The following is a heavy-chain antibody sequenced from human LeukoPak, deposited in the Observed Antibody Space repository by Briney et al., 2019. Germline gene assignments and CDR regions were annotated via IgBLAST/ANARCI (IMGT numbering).Heavy chain of an antibody. Sequence: GGSLRLSCAASGFTFSSYKMNWVRQAPGKGLEWVSYISSSGSTIYYADSVKGRFTISRDNAKNSLYLQMNSLRAEDTAVYYCAVGQWLVGNYWGQGTLVTVSS. CDR3: AVGQWLVGNY. CDR1: GFTFSSYK. J-gene: IGHJ4*02. D-gene: IGHD6-19*01. CDR2: ISSSGSTI. V-gene: IGHV3-48*03.